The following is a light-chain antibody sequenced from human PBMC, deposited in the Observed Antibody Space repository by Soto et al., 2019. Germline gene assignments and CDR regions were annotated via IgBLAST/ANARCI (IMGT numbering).Light chain of an antibody. Sequence: DIQMTQSPSSLSASVGDRVTITCRASQSISSYVNWYQQKPGKAPKRLIYAASSLQSGVPSRFSGSGSGTEFTLTISSLEPEDFATYYCLQHNRYPWTFGQGTKVDIK. CDR3: LQHNRYPWT. V-gene: IGKV1-17*01. CDR2: AAS. J-gene: IGKJ1*01. CDR1: QSISSY.